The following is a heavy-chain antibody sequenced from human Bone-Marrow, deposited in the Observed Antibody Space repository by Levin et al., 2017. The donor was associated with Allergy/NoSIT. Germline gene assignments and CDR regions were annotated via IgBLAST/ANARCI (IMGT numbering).Heavy chain of an antibody. Sequence: PSETLSLTCTVSGGSMSRYYWAWIRQPPGRGLEWIAYIYYSDNSNYNPSSGSTNYSPALKTRLTISVDASKNQFSLKISSVTAADTAVYYCARRRRMEVGEGSLSGDFDIWGQGTMVTVSS. D-gene: IGHD6-19*01. V-gene: IGHV4-59*08. CDR1: GGSMSRYY. J-gene: IGHJ3*02. CDR3: ARRRRMEVGEGSLSGDFDI. CDR2: IYYSDNSNYNPSSGST.